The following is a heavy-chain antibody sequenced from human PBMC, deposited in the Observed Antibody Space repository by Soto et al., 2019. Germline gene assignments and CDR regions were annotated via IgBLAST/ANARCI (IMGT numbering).Heavy chain of an antibody. CDR2: INHSGST. CDR1: GGSFSGYY. Sequence: PSETLSLTCAVYGGSFSGYYWSWIRQPPGKGLEWIGEINHSGSTNYNPSLKSRVTISVDTSKNQFSLKLSSVTAADTAVYYCARVKLLWFGDIGYYFDYWGQGTLVTVS. V-gene: IGHV4-34*01. CDR3: ARVKLLWFGDIGYYFDY. D-gene: IGHD3-10*01. J-gene: IGHJ4*02.